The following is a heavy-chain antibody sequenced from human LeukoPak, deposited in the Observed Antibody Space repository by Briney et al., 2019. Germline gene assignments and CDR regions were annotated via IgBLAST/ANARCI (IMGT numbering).Heavy chain of an antibody. CDR2: ISSSSSYI. J-gene: IGHJ3*02. V-gene: IGHV3-21*04. CDR1: VFTFSSYS. CDR3: ARGGSYLSAFDI. Sequence: GGSLRLSCAASVFTFSSYSMTWVRQAPGKGLEWVSSISSSSSYIYYADSVKGRFTISRDNSKNTLYLQMNSLRAEDTAVYYCARGGSYLSAFDIWGQGTMVTVSS. D-gene: IGHD1-26*01.